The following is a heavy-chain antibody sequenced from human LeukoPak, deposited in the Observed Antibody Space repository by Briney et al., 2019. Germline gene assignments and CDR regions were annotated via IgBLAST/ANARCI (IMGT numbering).Heavy chain of an antibody. V-gene: IGHV4-59*01. CDR2: IYYSGST. Sequence: SETLSLTCTVSGGSISSYYWSWIRQPPGKGLEWIGYIYYSGSTNNNPSLKSRVTISVDTSKNQFSLKLSSVTAADTAVYYCASENYYDSSGYYYWGQGTLVTVSS. CDR1: GGSISSYY. D-gene: IGHD3-22*01. CDR3: ASENYYDSSGYYY. J-gene: IGHJ4*02.